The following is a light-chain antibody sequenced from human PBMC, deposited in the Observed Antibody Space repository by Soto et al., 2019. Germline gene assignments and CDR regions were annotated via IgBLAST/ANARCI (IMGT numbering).Light chain of an antibody. CDR3: QQYGRSPFT. V-gene: IGKV3-20*01. CDR1: QSVSSNN. J-gene: IGKJ3*01. CDR2: GAS. Sequence: EIVLTQSPGTLYLSPGERATLSCRASQSVSSNNLAWYQQRPGQAPRVVIYGASTRATGIPEKFSGSGSGTDFSLTISSLEPEDFAVYYCQQYGRSPFTFGPGTKVDI.